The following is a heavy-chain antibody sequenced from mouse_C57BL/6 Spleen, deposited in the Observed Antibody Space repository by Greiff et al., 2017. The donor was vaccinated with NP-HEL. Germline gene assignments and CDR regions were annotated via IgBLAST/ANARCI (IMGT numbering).Heavy chain of an antibody. Sequence: QVQLQQPGAELVKPGASVKLSCKASGYTFTSYWMHWVKQRPRQGLEWIGMIHPNSGSTNYNEKFKSKATLTVDKSSSTAYMQLSSLTSEDSAVYYCARGSTMITRAMDYWGQGTSVTVSS. V-gene: IGHV1-64*01. J-gene: IGHJ4*01. CDR2: IHPNSGST. CDR1: GYTFTSYW. CDR3: ARGSTMITRAMDY. D-gene: IGHD2-4*01.